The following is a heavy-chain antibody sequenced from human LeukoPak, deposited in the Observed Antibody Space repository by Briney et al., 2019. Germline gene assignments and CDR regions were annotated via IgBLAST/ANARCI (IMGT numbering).Heavy chain of an antibody. Sequence: GASVKVSCKASGYTFTSYYMHWVRQAPGQGLEWMGIINPSGGSTSYAQKFQGRVTMTRDMSTSTAYMELRSLRSDDTALYYCARTCSSSSCYMVHWGQGTLVTVSS. CDR3: ARTCSSSSCYMVH. CDR2: INPSGGST. J-gene: IGHJ4*02. CDR1: GYTFTSYY. D-gene: IGHD2-2*02. V-gene: IGHV1-46*01.